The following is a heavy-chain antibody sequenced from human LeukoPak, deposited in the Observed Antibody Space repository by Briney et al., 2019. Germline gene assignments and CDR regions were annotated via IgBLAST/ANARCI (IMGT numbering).Heavy chain of an antibody. CDR1: GYTSTGYY. Sequence: GASVKVSCKASGYTSTGYYMHWVRQAPGQGLEWMGWINPNSGGTNYAQKFQGRVTMTRDTSISTAYMELSRLRSDDTAVYYCARDLVAAAVMPPHRHGNPDYWGQGTLVTVSS. D-gene: IGHD6-13*01. CDR3: ARDLVAAAVMPPHRHGNPDY. J-gene: IGHJ4*02. CDR2: INPNSGGT. V-gene: IGHV1-2*02.